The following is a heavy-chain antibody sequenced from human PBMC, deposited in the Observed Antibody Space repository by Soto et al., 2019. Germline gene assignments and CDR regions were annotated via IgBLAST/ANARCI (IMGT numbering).Heavy chain of an antibody. CDR2: INAGNGNT. Sequence: ASVKVSCKASGYTFSTYYINWVRQAPGQRLEWMGWINAGNGNTKYSQKFQGRVTITRDTSASTAYMELSSLRSEDTAVYYCARDLGGWPDYWGQGTLVTVSS. D-gene: IGHD2-15*01. V-gene: IGHV1-3*01. CDR3: ARDLGGWPDY. J-gene: IGHJ4*02. CDR1: GYTFSTYY.